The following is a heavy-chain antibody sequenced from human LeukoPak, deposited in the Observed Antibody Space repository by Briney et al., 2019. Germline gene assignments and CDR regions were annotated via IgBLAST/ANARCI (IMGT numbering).Heavy chain of an antibody. D-gene: IGHD3-22*01. Sequence: ASVKVSCKASGNTLTNYYIHWLRQAPGQGLEWMGWISANNGNTNYAQKLQGRVTMTTDTSTTTAYMELRSLGSDDTAVYYCARDRGHDSGGYFRYWGQGTLVTVSS. CDR3: ARDRGHDSGGYFRY. J-gene: IGHJ4*02. CDR2: ISANNGNT. CDR1: GNTLTNYY. V-gene: IGHV1-18*04.